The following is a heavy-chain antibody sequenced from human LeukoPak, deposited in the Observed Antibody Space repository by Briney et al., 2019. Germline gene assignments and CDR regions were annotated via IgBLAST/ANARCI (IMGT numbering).Heavy chain of an antibody. CDR3: ASTYGSGSYYKLGLFDY. CDR2: IYYSGST. D-gene: IGHD3-10*01. CDR1: GGSISSYY. J-gene: IGHJ4*02. Sequence: PSETLSLTCTVSGGSISSYYWSWIRQPPGKGLEWIGYIYYSGSTNYNPSLKSRVTISVDTSKNQFSLKLSSVTAADTAVYYCASTYGSGSYYKLGLFDYWGQGTLVTVSS. V-gene: IGHV4-59*08.